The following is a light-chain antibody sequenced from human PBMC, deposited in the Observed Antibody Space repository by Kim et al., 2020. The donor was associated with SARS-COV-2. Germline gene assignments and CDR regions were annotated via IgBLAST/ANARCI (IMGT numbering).Light chain of an antibody. Sequence: SYELTQRPSVSVAPGQTARITCGGDNIGSKSVHWYQQRPGQAPRLIIYYDSDRPPGIPERFSGSNSGPTATLTVSRVEAGDEADYYCQVWDSTTDHRVFGGGTQLTVL. CDR3: QVWDSTTDHRV. V-gene: IGLV3-21*04. CDR1: NIGSKS. J-gene: IGLJ2*01. CDR2: YDS.